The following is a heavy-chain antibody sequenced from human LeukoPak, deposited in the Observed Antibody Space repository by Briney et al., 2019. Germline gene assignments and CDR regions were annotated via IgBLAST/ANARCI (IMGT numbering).Heavy chain of an antibody. CDR3: AAGSGSYLRRPH. CDR2: IIPIFGTA. CDR1: GYTFTGYY. J-gene: IGHJ4*02. D-gene: IGHD3-10*01. V-gene: IGHV1-69*13. Sequence: GASVKVSCKASGYTFTGYYMHWVRQAPGQGLEWMGGIIPIFGTANYAQKFQGRVTITADESTSTAYMELSSLRSEDTAVYYCAAGSGSYLRRPHWGQGTLVTVSS.